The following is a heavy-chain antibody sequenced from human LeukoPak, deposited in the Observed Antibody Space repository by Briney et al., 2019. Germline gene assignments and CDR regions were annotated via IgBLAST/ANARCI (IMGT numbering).Heavy chain of an antibody. D-gene: IGHD6-13*01. CDR2: IIPIFGTA. J-gene: IGHJ6*03. V-gene: IGHV1-69*05. CDR3: AREAKAAAAGYYYYYYMDV. CDR1: GGTFSSYA. Sequence: SVKVSCKASGGTFSSYAISWVRQAPGQGLEWMGGIIPIFGTANYAQKFQGRVTITTDESTSTAYMELSSLRSEDTAVYYCAREAKAAAAGYYYYYYMDVWGKGTTVTVSS.